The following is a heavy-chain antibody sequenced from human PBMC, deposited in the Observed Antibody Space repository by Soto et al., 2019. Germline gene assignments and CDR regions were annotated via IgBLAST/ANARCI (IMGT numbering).Heavy chain of an antibody. Sequence: ASVKVSCKASGYTFTGYYMHWVRQAPGQGLEWMGWINPNSGGTNYAQKFQGRATMTRDTSISTAYMELSRLRSDDTAVYYCARPIAAAGGGVWFDPWGQGTLVTVSS. J-gene: IGHJ5*02. CDR2: INPNSGGT. D-gene: IGHD6-13*01. CDR3: ARPIAAAGGGVWFDP. CDR1: GYTFTGYY. V-gene: IGHV1-2*02.